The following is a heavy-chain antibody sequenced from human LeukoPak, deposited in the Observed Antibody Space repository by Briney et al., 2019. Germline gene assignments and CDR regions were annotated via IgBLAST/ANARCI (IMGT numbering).Heavy chain of an antibody. CDR3: ARGLGGIAVAGIDY. V-gene: IGHV4-34*01. CDR1: GGSFSGYY. CDR2: INHSGST. D-gene: IGHD6-19*01. J-gene: IGHJ4*02. Sequence: SETLSLTCAVYGGSFSGYYWSWIRQPPGKGLEWIGGINHSGSTNYNPSLKSRVTISVDTSKNQFSLKLSSVTAADTAVYYCARGLGGIAVAGIDYWGQGTLVTVSS.